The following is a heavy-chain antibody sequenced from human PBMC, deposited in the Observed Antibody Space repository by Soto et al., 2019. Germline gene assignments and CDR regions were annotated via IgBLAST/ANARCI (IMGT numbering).Heavy chain of an antibody. J-gene: IGHJ4*02. Sequence: QVQLQETGSGLVKPSQTLSLTCAVSGGSIRGGGYSWSWIRQPPGKGLGWIGFIYHSGSTNYKPSLNSRVIISIDRSKNQFSLKLSSVTAADTAVYYCARGPEAYDSSGYYYVFDYWGQGSLVTVSS. V-gene: IGHV4-30-2*01. CDR2: IYHSGST. CDR3: ARGPEAYDSSGYYYVFDY. CDR1: GGSIRGGGYS. D-gene: IGHD3-22*01.